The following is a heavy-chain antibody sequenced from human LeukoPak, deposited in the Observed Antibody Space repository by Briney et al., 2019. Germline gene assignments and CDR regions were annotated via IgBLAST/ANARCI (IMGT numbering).Heavy chain of an antibody. V-gene: IGHV4-34*01. CDR1: GGSFSGYY. CDR2: INHSGST. D-gene: IGHD3-16*01. Sequence: SETLSLTCAVYGGSFSGYYWSWIRQPAGKGLEWIGEINHSGSTNYNPSLKSRVTISVDTSKNQFSLKLSSVTAADTAVYYCARHYGPWGQGTLVTVSS. J-gene: IGHJ5*02. CDR3: ARHYGP.